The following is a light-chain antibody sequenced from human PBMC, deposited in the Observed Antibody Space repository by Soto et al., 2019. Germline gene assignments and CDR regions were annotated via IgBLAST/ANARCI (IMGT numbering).Light chain of an antibody. CDR3: LLQYQSEIRV. V-gene: IGLV7-46*01. CDR2: DVN. CDR1: TGAVTSGHY. J-gene: IGLJ3*02. Sequence: QTVVTQEPSLTVSPGGTVTLTCGSSTGAVTSGHYPYWFQQRPDQVPKTLIYDVNNRYPWTPARFSGSLFGGKAALTLWGAQPEDEADYYCLLQYQSEIRVFGGGTQLTVL.